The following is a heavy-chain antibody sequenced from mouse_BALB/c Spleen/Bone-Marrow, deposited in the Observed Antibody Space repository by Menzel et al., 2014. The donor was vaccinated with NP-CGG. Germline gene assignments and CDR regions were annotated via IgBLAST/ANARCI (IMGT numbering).Heavy chain of an antibody. Sequence: VQLQQSGAELVRPGSSVKISCKASGYAFSVYWMNWVKQRPGQGLEWIGQIYPGDGGTNYNGKFKGRATLTADKSSNTAYMQLSSLTSEDSAVYCCARGGISVDYWGQGTTLTVSS. V-gene: IGHV1-80*01. CDR1: GYAFSVYW. CDR2: IYPGDGGT. CDR3: ARGGISVDY. J-gene: IGHJ2*01.